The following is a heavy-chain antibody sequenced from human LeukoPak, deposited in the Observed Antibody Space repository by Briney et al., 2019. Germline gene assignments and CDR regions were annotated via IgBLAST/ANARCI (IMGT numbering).Heavy chain of an antibody. Sequence: GASVKVSCKTSGGTFSVYAICWVRQAPGQGLQWMGRVLPMSGATNYAQKFQGRLTILADKSTNTACMELSRLRSDDTAVYYCAREDRLDAFDIWGQGTLVTVS. J-gene: IGHJ3*02. CDR2: VLPMSGAT. CDR3: AREDRLDAFDI. D-gene: IGHD5-12*01. V-gene: IGHV1-69*06. CDR1: GGTFSVYA.